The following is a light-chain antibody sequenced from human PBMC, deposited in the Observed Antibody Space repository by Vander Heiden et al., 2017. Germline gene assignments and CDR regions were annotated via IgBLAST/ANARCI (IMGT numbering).Light chain of an antibody. J-gene: IGKJ1*01. CDR1: QSVGSN. CDR3: QQYNNWPPWT. V-gene: IGKV3-15*01. CDR2: GAS. Sequence: EIGMTLSPATLSVSPGERATRSCRASQSVGSNLAWYQQKPGQAPRLLMCGASTSATGIPARFSGSGCGTEFTLTISSRQSEDFAVYYCQQYNNWPPWTFGQGTKVEIK.